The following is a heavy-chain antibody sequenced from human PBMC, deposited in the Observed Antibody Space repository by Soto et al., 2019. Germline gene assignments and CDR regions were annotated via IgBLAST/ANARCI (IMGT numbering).Heavy chain of an antibody. Sequence: GGSLRLSCAASGFTFDDYAMHWVRQAPGKGLEWVSGISWNSGSIGYADSVKGRFTISRDNAKNSLYLQMNSLRAEDTALYYCAKDPSPYYYDSSGYLDYWGQGTLVTVSS. CDR2: ISWNSGSI. CDR3: AKDPSPYYYDSSGYLDY. V-gene: IGHV3-9*01. J-gene: IGHJ4*02. D-gene: IGHD3-22*01. CDR1: GFTFDDYA.